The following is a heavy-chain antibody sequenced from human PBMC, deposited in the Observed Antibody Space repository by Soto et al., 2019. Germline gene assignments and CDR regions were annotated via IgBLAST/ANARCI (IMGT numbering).Heavy chain of an antibody. D-gene: IGHD6-19*01. CDR3: ARDGLRGAAVAGTEDDY. CDR1: GFTFSSYG. V-gene: IGHV3-33*01. CDR2: IWCDGSNK. J-gene: IGHJ4*02. Sequence: QVQLVESGGGVVQPGRSLRLSCAASGFTFSSYGMHWVRQAPGKGLEGVAVIWCDGSNKYYADSVKGRFTISRDNSKNKLSLQMNRLRAEDTAVYYCARDGLRGAAVAGTEDDYCGKGTLVTVSS.